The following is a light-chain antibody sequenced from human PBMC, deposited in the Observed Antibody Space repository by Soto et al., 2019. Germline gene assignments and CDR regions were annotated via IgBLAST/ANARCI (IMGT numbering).Light chain of an antibody. V-gene: IGKV1-33*01. Sequence: DVQRTQSPSSLSPSVGERVTITTQASQEINNYLNWYQQKPGKAPTLLIVDASNLERGVPSRFSGSGSGTDFTFTINSVQTEDTGTDYGQQYDNVYRYTVGQGTKVDIK. CDR1: QEINNY. CDR2: DAS. J-gene: IGKJ2*01. CDR3: QQYDNVYRYT.